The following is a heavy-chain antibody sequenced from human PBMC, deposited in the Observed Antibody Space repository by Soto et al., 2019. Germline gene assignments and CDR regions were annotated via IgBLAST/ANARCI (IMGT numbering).Heavy chain of an antibody. D-gene: IGHD3-22*01. Sequence: ASVKVSCKASGYTFTSYGMSWVRQAPGQGPEWMGWSSAYIGNTNYARKFQGRVTMTRDTATNTAYMELRSLRSDDTAVYYCARDVYNSSGYYYPYYLDNWGQGTLVTVSS. CDR3: ARDVYNSSGYYYPYYLDN. J-gene: IGHJ4*02. CDR2: SSAYIGNT. CDR1: GYTFTSYG. V-gene: IGHV1-18*01.